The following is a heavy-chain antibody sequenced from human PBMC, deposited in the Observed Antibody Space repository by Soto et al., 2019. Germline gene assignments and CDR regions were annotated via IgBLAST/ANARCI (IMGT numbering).Heavy chain of an antibody. D-gene: IGHD3-22*01. CDR2: ISAYNGNT. Sequence: GASVKVSCKASGYTFTSYGISWVRQAPGQGLEWMGWISAYNGNTNYAQKLQGRVTMTTDTSTSTAYMELRSLRSDDTAVYYCARDYYDSSGYYRPNNFDYRGQGTLVTVSS. V-gene: IGHV1-18*01. CDR1: GYTFTSYG. CDR3: ARDYYDSSGYYRPNNFDY. J-gene: IGHJ4*02.